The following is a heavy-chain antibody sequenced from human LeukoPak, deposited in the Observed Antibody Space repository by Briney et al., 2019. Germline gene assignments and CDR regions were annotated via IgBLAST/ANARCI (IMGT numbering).Heavy chain of an antibody. CDR1: GGSFSGYY. V-gene: IGHV4-34*01. Sequence: SETLSLTCAVYGGSFSGYYWSWIRQPPGKGLEWIGEINHSGSTNYNPSLKSRVTISVDTSKNQFSLKLSSVTAADTAVYYCARGRAYYRKPFDYWGQGTWSPSPQ. CDR3: ARGRAYYRKPFDY. J-gene: IGHJ4*02. CDR2: INHSGST. D-gene: IGHD3-22*01.